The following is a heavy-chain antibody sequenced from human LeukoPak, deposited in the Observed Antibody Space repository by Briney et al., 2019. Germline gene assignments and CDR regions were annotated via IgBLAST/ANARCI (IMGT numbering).Heavy chain of an antibody. Sequence: SCKASGYTLINYYMHWVRQAPGKGLEWVAVISYDGSNKYYADFVKGRFTISRDNSKNTLYLQMNSLRAEDTAVYYCARARKFYDSSGYEIDYWGQGTLVTVSS. CDR2: ISYDGSNK. J-gene: IGHJ4*02. D-gene: IGHD3-22*01. CDR1: GYTLINYY. CDR3: ARARKFYDSSGYEIDY. V-gene: IGHV3-30*04.